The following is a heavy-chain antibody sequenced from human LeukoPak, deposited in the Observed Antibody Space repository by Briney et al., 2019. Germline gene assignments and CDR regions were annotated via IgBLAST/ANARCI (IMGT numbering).Heavy chain of an antibody. CDR2: VSWNSGSI. CDR1: GFTFDDYA. D-gene: IGHD2-8*01. V-gene: IGHV3-9*01. CDR3: ARVYLERLTAGYFDH. Sequence: GGSLRLSCAASGFTFDDYAMHWVRQAPGKGLEWVSGVSWNSGSIGYADSVKGRFTISRDNSKSTLYLQMNSLRDDDSAAYFCARVYLERLTAGYFDHWGQGTQVTVSP. J-gene: IGHJ4*02.